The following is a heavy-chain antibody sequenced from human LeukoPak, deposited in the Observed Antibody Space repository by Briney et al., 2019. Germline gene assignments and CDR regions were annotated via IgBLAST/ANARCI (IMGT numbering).Heavy chain of an antibody. D-gene: IGHD3-3*01. V-gene: IGHV4-59*06. CDR2: IFYDGTT. Sequence: PSETLSLTCTVSGGSISSYYWSWIRQHPGKGLEWIGYIFYDGTTYYNPSLKSRVTISIDTSKTHFSLRLTSVTVADTAVYYCARDFHGAWYFDLWGRGTLVTVSS. CDR3: ARDFHGAWYFDL. CDR1: GGSISSYY. J-gene: IGHJ2*01.